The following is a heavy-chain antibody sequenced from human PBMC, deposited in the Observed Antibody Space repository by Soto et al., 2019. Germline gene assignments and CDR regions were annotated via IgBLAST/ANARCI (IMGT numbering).Heavy chain of an antibody. J-gene: IGHJ6*03. V-gene: IGHV4-59*08. CDR1: GGSISSYY. Sequence: NPSETLSLTCTVSGGSISSYYWSWIRQPPGKGLEWIGYIYYSGSTNYNPSLKSRVTISVDTSKNQFSLKLSSVTAADTAVYYCARRRGYYYYMDVWGKGTTVTVSS. CDR2: IYYSGST. CDR3: ARRRGYYYYMDV.